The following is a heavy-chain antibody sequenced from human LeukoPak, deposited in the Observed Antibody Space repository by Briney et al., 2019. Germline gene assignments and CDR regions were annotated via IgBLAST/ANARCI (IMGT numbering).Heavy chain of an antibody. J-gene: IGHJ3*02. CDR2: ISSSSSYI. V-gene: IGHV3-21*01. Sequence: GGSLRLLRAASGFTCSSYNMNWVRQAPGKGLEWVSSISSSSSYIYYADSVKGRFTISRDNAKNSLYLQMNSLRAEDTAVYYCARATYYYDSSGYFARGAFDICGRGTMVTVSS. CDR3: ARATYYYDSSGYFARGAFDI. CDR1: GFTCSSYN. D-gene: IGHD3-22*01.